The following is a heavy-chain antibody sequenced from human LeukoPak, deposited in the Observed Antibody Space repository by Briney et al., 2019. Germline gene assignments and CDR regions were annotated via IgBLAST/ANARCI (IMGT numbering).Heavy chain of an antibody. J-gene: IGHJ4*02. CDR3: ARHGTISSESYFDY. CDR1: GGSVSSYY. V-gene: IGHV4-59*08. D-gene: IGHD1-14*01. Sequence: PSETLSLTCSVSGGSVSSYYWSWIRQSPAKGLQWIGYMDNSGRTNYSPSLKSRVTGFVDTSKNQVSLRLSSVAAADTAVYYCARHGTISSESYFDYWGQGALVTVSS. CDR2: MDNSGRT.